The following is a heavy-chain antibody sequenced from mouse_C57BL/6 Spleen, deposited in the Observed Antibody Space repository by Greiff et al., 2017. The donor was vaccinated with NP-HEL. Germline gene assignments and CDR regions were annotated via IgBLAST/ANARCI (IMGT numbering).Heavy chain of an antibody. V-gene: IGHV1-74*01. CDR1: GYTFTSYW. Sequence: QVHVKQPGAELVKPGASVKVSCKASGYTFTSYWMHWVKQRPGQGLEWIGRIHPSDSDTNYNQKFKGKATLTVDKSSSTAYMQLSSLTSEDSAVYYCAIENYYGSSYEAMDYWGQGTSVTVSS. CDR2: IHPSDSDT. D-gene: IGHD1-1*01. J-gene: IGHJ4*01. CDR3: AIENYYGSSYEAMDY.